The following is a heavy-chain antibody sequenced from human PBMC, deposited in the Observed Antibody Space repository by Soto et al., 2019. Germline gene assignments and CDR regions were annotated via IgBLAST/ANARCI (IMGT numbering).Heavy chain of an antibody. CDR3: ARVVRQQLVPDTCARCHYGTDV. Sequence: SETLSLTCTVSGGSISSFYYYWSWIRQPPGKGLEWIGYIYYSGSTYYNPSPKSRVTISVDTSKNQFSLKLSSVTAADTAVYYCARVVRQQLVPDTCARCHYGTDVWGQGTTVTVSS. CDR2: IYYSGST. J-gene: IGHJ6*02. D-gene: IGHD6-13*01. V-gene: IGHV4-30-4*01. CDR1: GGSISSFYYY.